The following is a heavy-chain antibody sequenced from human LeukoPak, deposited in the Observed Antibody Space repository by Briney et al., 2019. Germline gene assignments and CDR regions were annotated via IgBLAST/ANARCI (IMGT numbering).Heavy chain of an antibody. CDR1: GGSISSYY. CDR2: IYYSGST. CDR3: ARGGMVRDRRHFQFDH. J-gene: IGHJ4*02. Sequence: SETLSLTCTVSGGSISSYYWSWIRQPPGKGLEWIGYIYYSGSTNYNPSLKSRVTISVDTSKNQFSLKLSSVTAADTAVYYCARGGMVRDRRHFQFDHWGQGTLVTVSS. D-gene: IGHD3-10*01. V-gene: IGHV4-59*01.